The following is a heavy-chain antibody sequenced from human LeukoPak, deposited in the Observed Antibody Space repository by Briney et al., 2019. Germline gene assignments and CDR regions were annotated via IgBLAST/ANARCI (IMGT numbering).Heavy chain of an antibody. J-gene: IGHJ4*02. CDR3: ARDIATVVHQD. V-gene: IGHV1-18*01. CDR2: ISAYSGNT. CDR1: GCTFTNYG. Sequence: ASVKVSCKASGCTFTNYGITWVRQAPGQELEWMGWISAYSGNTNYVQKFQGRVTMATDASTSTAYMELRSLRSGDTAIYYCARDIATVVHQDWGQGTLVTVSS. D-gene: IGHD2-2*01.